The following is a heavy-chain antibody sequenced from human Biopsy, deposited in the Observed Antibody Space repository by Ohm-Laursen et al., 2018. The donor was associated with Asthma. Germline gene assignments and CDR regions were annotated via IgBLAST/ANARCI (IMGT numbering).Heavy chain of an antibody. Sequence: SETLSLTCTVSGGSIISSSWWSWVRQTPGKWLEWIGEIYHSGPTNYNPSLKSRVTISVDKSKNQFSLKLTSVTAADTAVYYCAKIYDRLVLYGMDVWGQGTTVTVSS. D-gene: IGHD6-19*01. CDR3: AKIYDRLVLYGMDV. CDR2: IYHSGPT. J-gene: IGHJ6*02. CDR1: GGSIISSSW. V-gene: IGHV4-4*02.